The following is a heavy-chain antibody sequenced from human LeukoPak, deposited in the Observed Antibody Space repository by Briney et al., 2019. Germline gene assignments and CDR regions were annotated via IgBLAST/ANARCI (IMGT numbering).Heavy chain of an antibody. Sequence: GGSLRLSCAASGVTFSSYAMSWVRQAPGQGLEWVSAISGSGGSKYYADSVKGRFTISRDNSKNTLYLQMNSLRAEDTAVYYCAKTKFIAVAGLPYNWFDPWGQGTLVTVSS. D-gene: IGHD6-19*01. CDR1: GVTFSSYA. CDR2: ISGSGGSK. J-gene: IGHJ5*02. CDR3: AKTKFIAVAGLPYNWFDP. V-gene: IGHV3-23*01.